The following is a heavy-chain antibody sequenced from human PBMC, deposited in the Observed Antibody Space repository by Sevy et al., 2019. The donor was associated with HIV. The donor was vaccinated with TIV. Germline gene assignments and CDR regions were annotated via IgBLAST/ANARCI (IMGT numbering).Heavy chain of an antibody. CDR3: ARRTRDCDGDTCYGTYFDI. CDR2: IYPGDSDT. Sequence: GESLKISCQGSGYTFTSSWVDWVRQLPGKGLEWTGTIYPGDSDTRYSPSFQGQVTISVDKSTNTAFLQWASLRTSDTAMYYCARRTRDCDGDTCYGTYFDIWGQGTLVTVSS. D-gene: IGHD2-21*01. V-gene: IGHV5-51*01. CDR1: GYTFTSSW. J-gene: IGHJ4*02.